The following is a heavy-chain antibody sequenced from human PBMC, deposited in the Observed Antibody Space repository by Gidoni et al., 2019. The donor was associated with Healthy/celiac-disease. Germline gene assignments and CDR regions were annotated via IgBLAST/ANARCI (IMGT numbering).Heavy chain of an antibody. CDR3: VKERGEKDFHFDY. CDR1: GFTFSSYA. J-gene: IGHJ4*02. CDR2: ISYDGNNK. D-gene: IGHD3-10*01. Sequence: QVQLVESGGGVVQPGRSLRLSCAAYGFTFSSYAKHCVRQAPSKGLEWVACISYDGNNKYYADSVKGRFTICRDNSKNTLYMQMNSLRAKDTAVYYCVKERGEKDFHFDYWGQGTLVTVSS. V-gene: IGHV3-30-3*01.